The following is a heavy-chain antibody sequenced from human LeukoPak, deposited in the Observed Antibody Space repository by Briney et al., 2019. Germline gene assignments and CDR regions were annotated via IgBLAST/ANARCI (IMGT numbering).Heavy chain of an antibody. Sequence: GGSLRLSCAPSGFTFSSYSMNWVRQAPGKGLECVSSFSTSSSYIYYTHSLKGRHTISRDNAKNSLYLQMNSLRAEDTAVYYCARSYCSSTTCGFDPWGQGTLVTVSS. V-gene: IGHV3-21*01. CDR3: ARSYCSSTTCGFDP. J-gene: IGHJ5*02. CDR1: GFTFSSYS. CDR2: FSTSSSYI. D-gene: IGHD2-2*01.